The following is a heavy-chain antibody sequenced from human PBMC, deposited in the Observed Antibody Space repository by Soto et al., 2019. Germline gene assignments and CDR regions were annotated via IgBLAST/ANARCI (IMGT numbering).Heavy chain of an antibody. CDR3: ARDIL. D-gene: IGHD3-9*01. CDR1: GFTVRSNY. V-gene: IGHV3-53*01. Sequence: GRSLRLSCTASGFTVRSNYMRWVRQAPGRGLEWVSVIRSGGTTDYADSVKGRFTISRDNSKNTLYLQINSLRVEDTAVYYCARDILGGPGTLVTVSP. CDR2: IRSGGTT. J-gene: IGHJ4*02.